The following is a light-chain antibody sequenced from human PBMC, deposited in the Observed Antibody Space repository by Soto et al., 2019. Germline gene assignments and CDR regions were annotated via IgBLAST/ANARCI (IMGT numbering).Light chain of an antibody. J-gene: IGKJ1*01. CDR1: QAVNTR. CDR2: LTS. CDR3: HPRQSWPRP. Sequence: TQSSGARSSYKNGRYILACMASQAVNTRLAWYQHKPGQAPRLLIYLTSNRAAGIPARFSGSGSETDCTLTISDVEPEDFAVYYCHPRQSWPRPVGQGGKAAIK. V-gene: IGKV3-11*01.